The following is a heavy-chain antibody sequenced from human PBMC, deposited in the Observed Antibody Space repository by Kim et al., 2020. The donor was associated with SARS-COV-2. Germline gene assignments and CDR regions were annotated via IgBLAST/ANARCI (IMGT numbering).Heavy chain of an antibody. J-gene: IGHJ5*02. CDR1: GYTFTSYY. D-gene: IGHD2-15*01. Sequence: ASVKVSCKASGYTFTSYYMHWVRQAPGQGLEWMGIINPSGGSTSYAQKFQGRVTMTRDTSTSTVYMELSSLRSEDTAVYYCARGGYCSGGSCLNWFDPWGQGTLVTVSS. CDR2: INPSGGST. CDR3: ARGGYCSGGSCLNWFDP. V-gene: IGHV1-46*01.